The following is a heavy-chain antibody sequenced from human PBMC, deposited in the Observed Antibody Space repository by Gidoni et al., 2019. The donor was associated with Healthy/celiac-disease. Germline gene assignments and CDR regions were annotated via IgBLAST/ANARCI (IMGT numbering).Heavy chain of an antibody. Sequence: EVQLVEYGGGLVQPGGSLRLSCSASGFTDSSYAMHWVRQAPGKGLEYVSAISSNGGRTYYADSVKGRFTISRDNSKNTLYLQMSSLRAEDTAVYYCVKSGQWLEGHYFDYWGQGTLVTVSS. CDR1: GFTDSSYA. V-gene: IGHV3-64D*06. CDR3: VKSGQWLEGHYFDY. CDR2: ISSNGGRT. J-gene: IGHJ4*02. D-gene: IGHD6-19*01.